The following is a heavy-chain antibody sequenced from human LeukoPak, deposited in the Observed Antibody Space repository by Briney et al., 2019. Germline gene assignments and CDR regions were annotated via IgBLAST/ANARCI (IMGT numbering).Heavy chain of an antibody. CDR3: ARDGRRNCSTLNCYIFSN. Sequence: GGSLRLSCAASGFTFSSYVMSWVRQAPGKGLEWVSAISGSGGSTYYADSVKGRFTISRDNSKNTVHLQMNSLRGEATAVYYCARDGRRNCSTLNCYIFSNWGQGTLVTVSS. CDR2: ISGSGGST. J-gene: IGHJ4*02. D-gene: IGHD2-2*01. V-gene: IGHV3-23*01. CDR1: GFTFSSYV.